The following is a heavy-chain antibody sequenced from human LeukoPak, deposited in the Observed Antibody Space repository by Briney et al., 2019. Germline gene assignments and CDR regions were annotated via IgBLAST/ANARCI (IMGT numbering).Heavy chain of an antibody. D-gene: IGHD3-22*01. CDR1: GFTFSSYA. V-gene: IGHV3-23*01. J-gene: IGHJ4*02. CDR3: AKSMYYYDSSGYYFFGSYDY. CDR2: ISGSGGST. Sequence: GGSLRLSCAASGFTFSSYAMSWVRQAPGKGLEWVSAISGSGGSTYYVDSVKGRFTISRDNSKNTLYLQMNSLRAEDTAVYYCAKSMYYYDSSGYYFFGSYDYWGQGTLVTVSS.